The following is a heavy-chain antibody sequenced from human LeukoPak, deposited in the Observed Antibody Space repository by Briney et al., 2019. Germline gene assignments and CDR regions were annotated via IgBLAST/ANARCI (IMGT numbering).Heavy chain of an antibody. CDR2: ISYDGSNK. CDR1: GFTFSSYG. J-gene: IGHJ6*02. Sequence: GRSLRLSCAASGFTFSSYGMHWVRQAPGKGLEWVAVISYDGSNKYYADSVKGRFTISRDNSKNTLYLQMSSLRAEDTAVYYCAKTRPYSSGWYTSVRYYYYGMDVWGQGTTVTVSS. D-gene: IGHD6-19*01. CDR3: AKTRPYSSGWYTSVRYYYYGMDV. V-gene: IGHV3-30*18.